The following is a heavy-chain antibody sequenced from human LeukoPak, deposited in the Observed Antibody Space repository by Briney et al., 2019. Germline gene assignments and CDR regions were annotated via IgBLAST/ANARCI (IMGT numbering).Heavy chain of an antibody. Sequence: PGGSLRLSCAASGFTFSSYWMSWVRQAPGKGLEWVANIKQDGSENFYVGSVRGRFTISRDNAKNSVYLQMSSLKVEDTAVYFCARDGPGYSYGLGFQNMDVWGQGTTVTVSS. CDR1: GFTFSSYW. CDR3: ARDGPGYSYGLGFQNMDV. CDR2: IKQDGSEN. J-gene: IGHJ6*02. D-gene: IGHD5-18*01. V-gene: IGHV3-7*01.